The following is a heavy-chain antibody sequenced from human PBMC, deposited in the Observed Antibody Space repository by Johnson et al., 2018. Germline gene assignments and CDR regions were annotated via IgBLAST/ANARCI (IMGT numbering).Heavy chain of an antibody. J-gene: IGHJ6*03. V-gene: IGHV3-30*03. CDR3: GRDYYGSLTYTMDV. D-gene: IGHD3-10*01. Sequence: QVQLVQSGGGMVHPGTSLRLSCVAYGFSFSAYSIHWVRQAPGKGLEWVAVISYDGRSRFYAESVKGRFTISRDNSKSTLYLQMNSLRAADTAVYYCGRDYYGSLTYTMDVWGTGTTVSVSS. CDR1: GFSFSAYS. CDR2: ISYDGRSR.